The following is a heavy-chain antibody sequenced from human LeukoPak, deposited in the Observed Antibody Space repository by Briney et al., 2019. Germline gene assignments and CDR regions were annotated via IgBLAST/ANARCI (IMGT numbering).Heavy chain of an antibody. D-gene: IGHD2/OR15-2a*01. CDR1: VCTHSESS. CDR3: AASFLRFSPDFDY. J-gene: IGHJ4*02. CDR2: FNPEGGET. Sequence: GASVKVSFKVSVCTHSESSSHWVGPPLGRGREWVGSFNPEGGETYSAQTFQGRLILTEATSTDTAYLDSGSLRYEDTAVFYCAASFLRFSPDFDYWGQGTLVTVSS. V-gene: IGHV1-24*01.